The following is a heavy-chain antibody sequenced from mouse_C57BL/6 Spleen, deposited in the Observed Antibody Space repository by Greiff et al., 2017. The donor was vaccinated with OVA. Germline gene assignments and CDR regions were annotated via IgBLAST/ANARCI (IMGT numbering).Heavy chain of an antibody. J-gene: IGHJ2*01. CDR2: IDPSDSYT. D-gene: IGHD2-4*01. V-gene: IGHV1-50*01. CDR1: GYTFTSYW. CDR3: ARGGLRPLYYFDY. Sequence: QVQLQQPGAELVKPGASVKLSCKASGYTFTSYWMQWVKQRPGQGLEWIGEIDPSDSYTNYNQKFKGKATLTVDTSSSTAYMQLSSLTSEDSAGYYCARGGLRPLYYFDYWGQGTTLTVSS.